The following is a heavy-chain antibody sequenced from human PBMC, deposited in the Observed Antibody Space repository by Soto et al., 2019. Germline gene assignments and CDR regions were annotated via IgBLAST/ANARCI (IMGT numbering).Heavy chain of an antibody. D-gene: IGHD4-17*01. CDR2: IYYSGST. Sequence: SETLSLTCTVSGGSISSYYWSWIRQPPGKGLEFIGYIYYSGSTNYNPSLKSRVTISLDTSNNQFSLKLSSVTAADTALYYCARAKPDYGDPFDYWGQGTLVTVSS. V-gene: IGHV4-59*01. J-gene: IGHJ4*02. CDR1: GGSISSYY. CDR3: ARAKPDYGDPFDY.